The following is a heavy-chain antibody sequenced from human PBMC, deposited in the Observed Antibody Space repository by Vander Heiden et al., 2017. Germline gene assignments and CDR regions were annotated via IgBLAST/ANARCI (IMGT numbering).Heavy chain of an antibody. CDR3: AGRAEDCCGLQYFFEF. V-gene: IGHV4-4*07. Sequence: QVQVQESGPGLVRHSEPLTLTCTVSGDSITSYYCSWIRRTAGKGLEWIGRFYTSAPTNYNPARRSRVTLSIDTSKNQVLLNLRSVTAAETAVYYCAGRAEDCCGLQYFFEFWGQGILVTVSS. CDR2: FYTSAPT. J-gene: IGHJ4*02. CDR1: GDSITSYY. D-gene: IGHD2-21*01.